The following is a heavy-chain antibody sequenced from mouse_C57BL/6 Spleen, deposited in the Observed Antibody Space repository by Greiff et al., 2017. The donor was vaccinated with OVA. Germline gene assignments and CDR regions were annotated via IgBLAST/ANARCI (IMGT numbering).Heavy chain of an antibody. CDR3: TRASANWDWYFDV. V-gene: IGHV5-9-1*02. J-gene: IGHJ1*03. CDR2: ISSGGDYI. Sequence: EVQLVESGEGLVKPGGSLKLSCAASGFTFSSYAMSWVRQTPEKRLEWVAYISSGGDYIYYADTVKGRFTISRDNARNTLYLQMSSLKSEDTAMYYCTRASANWDWYFDVWGTGTTVTVSS. CDR1: GFTFSSYA. D-gene: IGHD4-1*01.